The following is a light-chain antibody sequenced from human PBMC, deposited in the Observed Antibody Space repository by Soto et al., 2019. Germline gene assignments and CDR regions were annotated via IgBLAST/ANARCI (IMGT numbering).Light chain of an antibody. J-gene: IGKJ1*01. CDR1: QSVSSSY. CDR2: GAS. Sequence: ELVLTQSPDTLSLSPGERATLSCRASQSVSSSYLAWYQQKPGQAPRLLIYGASSRATGIPDRFSGSGSGTDFTLTISRLEPEDFAVYYCQQYGSSSWTFGQGTKVDIK. V-gene: IGKV3-20*01. CDR3: QQYGSSSWT.